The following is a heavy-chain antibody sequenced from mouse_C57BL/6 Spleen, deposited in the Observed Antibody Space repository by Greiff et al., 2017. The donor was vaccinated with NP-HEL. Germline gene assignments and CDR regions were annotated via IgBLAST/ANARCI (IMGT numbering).Heavy chain of an antibody. CDR1: GFTFSSYG. D-gene: IGHD2-3*01. V-gene: IGHV5-6*02. J-gene: IGHJ4*01. CDR2: ISSGGSYT. Sequence: DVMLVESGGDLVKPGGSLKLSCAASGFTFSSYGMSWVRQTPDKRLEWVATISSGGSYTYYPDSVKGRFTISRDNAKNTLYLQMSSLKSEDTAMYYCARHVMVTFYAMDYWGQGTSVTVSS. CDR3: ARHVMVTFYAMDY.